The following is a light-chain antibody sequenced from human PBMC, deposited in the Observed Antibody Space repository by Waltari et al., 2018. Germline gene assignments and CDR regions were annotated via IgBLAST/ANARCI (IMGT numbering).Light chain of an antibody. CDR3: QQYYSHPPRT. J-gene: IGKJ1*01. V-gene: IGKV3-11*01. CDR1: QRVSSY. Sequence: EIVLTQSPATLSLSPGEGATLSCRASQRVSSYLAWYQQKPGQAPRLLIYDASNRATGIPARFSGSGSGTDFTLTISSLEPEDVAVYYCQQYYSHPPRTFGQGTKVEI. CDR2: DAS.